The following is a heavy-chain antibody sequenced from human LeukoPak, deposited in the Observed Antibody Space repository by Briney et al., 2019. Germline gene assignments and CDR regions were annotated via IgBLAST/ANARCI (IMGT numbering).Heavy chain of an antibody. CDR3: ARDFYYGSGPLYGIDG. J-gene: IGHJ6*04. Sequence: GASVKLSCKASGGTFSSYAISWVRQAPGQGLEWMGGIIPIVGTAYYAQKVQGRVTITADESTSTAYMELSSLRSEDTAVYYCARDFYYGSGPLYGIDGWGKGTTVTVSS. V-gene: IGHV1-69*01. D-gene: IGHD3-10*01. CDR2: IIPIVGTA. CDR1: GGTFSSYA.